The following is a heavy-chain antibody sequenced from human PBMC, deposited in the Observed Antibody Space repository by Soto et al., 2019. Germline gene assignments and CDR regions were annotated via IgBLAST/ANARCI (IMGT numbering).Heavy chain of an antibody. CDR2: VYYRGST. CDR1: GGSISSGGYY. D-gene: IGHD2-21*02. CDR3: AWHNLAYCGGDCYSRVFDI. V-gene: IGHV4-31*03. Sequence: QVQLQESGPGLVKPSQTLSLTCTVSGGSISSGGYYWSWIRQHPGKGLEWIGYVYYRGSTYYNPCLNSRVNISVGPSKIQSSLKLHSVTAAHTAVYYCAWHNLAYCGGDCYSRVFDIWGQGTMVSAAS. J-gene: IGHJ3*02.